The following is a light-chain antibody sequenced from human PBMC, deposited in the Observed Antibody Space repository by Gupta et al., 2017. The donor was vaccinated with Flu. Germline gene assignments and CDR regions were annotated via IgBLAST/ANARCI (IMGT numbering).Light chain of an antibody. CDR2: DAS. J-gene: IGKJ4*01. CDR3: QQRSNWLRGIT. V-gene: IGKV3-11*01. Sequence: TLSFSPGERATLSCRASQSVSSYLAWYQQKPGQAPRLLIYDASNRATGIPARFSGSGSGTDFTLTISSLEPEDFAVYYCQQRSNWLRGITFGGGTKVEIK. CDR1: QSVSSY.